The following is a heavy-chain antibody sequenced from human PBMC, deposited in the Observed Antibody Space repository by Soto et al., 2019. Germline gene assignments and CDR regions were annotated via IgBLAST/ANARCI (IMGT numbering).Heavy chain of an antibody. Sequence: SETLSLTCTVSGGSISSYYWSWIRQPPGKGLEWIGYIYYSGRTNYNASLKSRVTISVDTSKNQFSLKLSSVTAADTAVYYCARRYGGNFDYWGQGTLVTVSS. J-gene: IGHJ4*02. CDR3: ARRYGGNFDY. CDR1: GGSISSYY. D-gene: IGHD1-26*01. CDR2: IYYSGRT. V-gene: IGHV4-59*01.